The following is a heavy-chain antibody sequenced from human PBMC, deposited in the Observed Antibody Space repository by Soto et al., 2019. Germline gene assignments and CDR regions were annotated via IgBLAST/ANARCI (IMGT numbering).Heavy chain of an antibody. D-gene: IGHD3-22*01. J-gene: IGHJ6*02. Sequence: ASVKVSCKASGYTFTSYGISWVRQAPGQGLEWMGWISAYNGNTNYAQKLQGRVTMTTDTSTSTAYMELRSLRSDDTAVYYCARDHPGYYDSSGYYLLDDYYHCYGMAACGQGTTVT. CDR3: ARDHPGYYDSSGYYLLDDYYHCYGMAA. CDR2: ISAYNGNT. CDR1: GYTFTSYG. V-gene: IGHV1-18*01.